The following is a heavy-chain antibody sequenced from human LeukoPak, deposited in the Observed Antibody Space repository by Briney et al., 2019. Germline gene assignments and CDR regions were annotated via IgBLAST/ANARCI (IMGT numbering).Heavy chain of an antibody. CDR3: ARDAYCSSTSCYVGCFDP. V-gene: IGHV4-61*02. J-gene: IGHJ5*02. D-gene: IGHD2-2*01. CDR1: GGSLSSGSYY. Sequence: SETLSLTCTVSGGSLSSGSYYWSSIRQPAGKGLEWIGRIYTSGSTNYNPSLKSRVTISVDTSKNQFSLKLSSVTAPESAVYYWARDAYCSSTSCYVGCFDPCGQGNLVTVSS. CDR2: IYTSGST.